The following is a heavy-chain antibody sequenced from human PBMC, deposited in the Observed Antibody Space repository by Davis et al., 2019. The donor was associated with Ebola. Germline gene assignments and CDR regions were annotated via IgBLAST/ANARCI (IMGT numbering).Heavy chain of an antibody. V-gene: IGHV1-2*04. CDR1: GYTFTGYY. CDR3: ARWGRGGLEAGHFDY. Sequence: ASVKVSCKASGYTFTGYYMHWVRQAPGQGLEWMGWINPNSGGTNYAQKFQGWVTMTRDTSISTAYMELGRLRSDDTAVYYCARWGRGGLEAGHFDYWGQRTLVTVSS. J-gene: IGHJ4*02. D-gene: IGHD1-1*01. CDR2: INPNSGGT.